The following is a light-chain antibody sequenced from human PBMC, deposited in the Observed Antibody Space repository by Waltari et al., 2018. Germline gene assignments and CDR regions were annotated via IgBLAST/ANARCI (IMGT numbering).Light chain of an antibody. J-gene: IGKJ1*01. CDR2: RAT. CDR3: QQYNVSPWT. Sequence: DIQMTQSPSTLSASVGDRVTITCRASQSIGTWLAWYQQKPGRAPNGMIYRATSLESGVPSRFSGSGSGTDFTLTITSLQPDDFATYYCQQYNVSPWTFGQGTKVEIK. V-gene: IGKV1-5*03. CDR1: QSIGTW.